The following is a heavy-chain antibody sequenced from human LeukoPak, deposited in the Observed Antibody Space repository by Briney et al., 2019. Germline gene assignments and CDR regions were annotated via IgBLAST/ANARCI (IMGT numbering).Heavy chain of an antibody. Sequence: GGSLRLSCAASGFTFSSNYMSWVRQAPGKGLEWVSVIYSGGSTYYADSVKGRFTISRDNSKNTLYLQMNSLRAEDTAVYYCARGNPSARTYYYYYYMDVWGKGTTVTISS. CDR2: IYSGGST. J-gene: IGHJ6*03. CDR1: GFTFSSNY. V-gene: IGHV3-53*01. CDR3: ARGNPSARTYYYYYYMDV.